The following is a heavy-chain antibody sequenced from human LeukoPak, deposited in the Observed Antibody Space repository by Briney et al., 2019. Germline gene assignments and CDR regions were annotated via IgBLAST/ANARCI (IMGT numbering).Heavy chain of an antibody. Sequence: SETLSLTCTVSGGSISSYYWSWIRQPAGKGLEWIGRIYTSGSTNYNPSLKSRVTMSVDTSKNQFSLKLSSVTAADTAVYYCARAFPPYGLRIEPLHFDYWGQGTLVTVSS. D-gene: IGHD3-10*01. J-gene: IGHJ4*02. V-gene: IGHV4-4*07. CDR3: ARAFPPYGLRIEPLHFDY. CDR2: IYTSGST. CDR1: GGSISSYY.